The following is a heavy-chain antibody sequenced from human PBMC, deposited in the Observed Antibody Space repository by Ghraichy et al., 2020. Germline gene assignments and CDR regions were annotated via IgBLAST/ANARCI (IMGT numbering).Heavy chain of an antibody. Sequence: LSLTCAASGFTFSSYAMHWVRQAPGKGLEWVAVISYDGSNKYYADSVKGRFTISRDNSKNTLYLQMNSLRAEDTAVYYCASGGLYGDYLSHDAFDIWGQGTMVTVSS. CDR2: ISYDGSNK. CDR3: ASGGLYGDYLSHDAFDI. CDR1: GFTFSSYA. V-gene: IGHV3-30*04. J-gene: IGHJ3*02. D-gene: IGHD4-17*01.